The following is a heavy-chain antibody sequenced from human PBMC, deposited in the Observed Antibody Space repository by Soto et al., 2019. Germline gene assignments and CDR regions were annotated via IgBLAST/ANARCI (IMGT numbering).Heavy chain of an antibody. CDR3: ARSGPGGYIDY. J-gene: IGHJ4*02. D-gene: IGHD3-16*02. Sequence: SQTLSLTCAISGDSVSSKNAAWNWIRQYPSQGLEWLGRTYYRSKWHNGYAVSVKSRITINPDTSKNQLSLQLNSLSPEDTAVYYCARSGPGGYIDYWGQGTLVTVSS. CDR1: GDSVSSKNAA. V-gene: IGHV6-1*01. CDR2: TYYRSKWHN.